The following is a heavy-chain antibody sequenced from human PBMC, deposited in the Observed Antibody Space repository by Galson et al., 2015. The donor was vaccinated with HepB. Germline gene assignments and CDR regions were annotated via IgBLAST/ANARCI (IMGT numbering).Heavy chain of an antibody. J-gene: IGHJ3*02. Sequence: SLRLSCAASEVTVRSSYMSWFRRAPGQGLEWVAVIYSAGTTYYADSVKGRFTISGDNPKNTLNLQMNDLRVEDTAVYYCARDMWVRIPPASGPGGFDIWGQGTVVTVSP. CDR3: ARDMWVRIPPASGPGGFDI. D-gene: IGHD1-1*01. CDR2: IYSAGTT. CDR1: EVTVRSSY. V-gene: IGHV3-66*01.